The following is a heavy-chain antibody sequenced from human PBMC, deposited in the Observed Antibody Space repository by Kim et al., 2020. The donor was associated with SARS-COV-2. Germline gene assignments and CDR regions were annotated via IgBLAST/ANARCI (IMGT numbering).Heavy chain of an antibody. CDR2: ISWNSGSR. Sequence: GGSLRLSCAASGFTFDDYAMHWVRQAPGKGLEWVSCISWNSGSRGYADSVKGRFTISRDKAKNSLYLQMNSLSAEDTALYYCAKKSSGYHGDAFDIWGQGTMVTVSS. D-gene: IGHD3-22*01. CDR3: AKKSSGYHGDAFDI. V-gene: IGHV3-9*01. J-gene: IGHJ3*02. CDR1: GFTFDDYA.